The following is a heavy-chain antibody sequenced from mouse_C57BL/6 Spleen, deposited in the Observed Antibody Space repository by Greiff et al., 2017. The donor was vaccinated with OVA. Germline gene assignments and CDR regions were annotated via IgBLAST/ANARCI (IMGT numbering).Heavy chain of an antibody. Sequence: QVHVKQPGAELVRPGSSVKLSCKASGYTFTSYWMHWVKQRPIQGLEWIGNIDPSDSETHYNQKFKDKATLTVDKSSSTAYMQLSSLTSEDSAVYYCAREDYGSDYWGQGTTLTVSS. CDR1: GYTFTSYW. D-gene: IGHD1-1*01. J-gene: IGHJ2*01. CDR2: IDPSDSET. CDR3: AREDYGSDY. V-gene: IGHV1-52*01.